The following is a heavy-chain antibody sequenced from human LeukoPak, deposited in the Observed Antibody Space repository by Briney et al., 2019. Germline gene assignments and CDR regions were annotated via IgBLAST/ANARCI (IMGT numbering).Heavy chain of an antibody. V-gene: IGHV1-8*01. J-gene: IGHJ6*03. Sequence: ASVKVSCKASGYTFTSYDVNWVRQATGQGLEWMGWMNPNSGNTGYAQKFQGRVTMTRNTSISTAYMELSSLRSEDTAVHYCARVGSSSWLGYYYYYMDVWGKGTTVTISS. CDR1: GYTFTSYD. D-gene: IGHD6-13*01. CDR3: ARVGSSSWLGYYYYYMDV. CDR2: MNPNSGNT.